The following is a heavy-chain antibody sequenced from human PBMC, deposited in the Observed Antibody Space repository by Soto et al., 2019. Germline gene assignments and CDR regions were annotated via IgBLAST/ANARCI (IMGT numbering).Heavy chain of an antibody. V-gene: IGHV6-1*01. Sequence: SQTLSLTCAISGDSVSSNSASWNWIRQSPSRGLEWLGRTYYRSKWYNDYPVSVKSRITINPDTSKNQFSLHLNSVTPEDTAVYYCARVNSVSSGPADFWGQGTLVTVSS. D-gene: IGHD6-6*01. CDR1: GDSVSSNSAS. J-gene: IGHJ4*02. CDR3: ARVNSVSSGPADF. CDR2: TYYRSKWYN.